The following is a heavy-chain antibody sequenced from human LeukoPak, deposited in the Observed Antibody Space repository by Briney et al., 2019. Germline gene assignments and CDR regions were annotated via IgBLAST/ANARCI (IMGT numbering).Heavy chain of an antibody. V-gene: IGHV3-11*03. D-gene: IGHD6-19*01. CDR3: GRSRGAGPGAHFDV. CDR2: ISASGSYT. CDR1: GYSFSDEY. Sequence: KAGGSLRLSCAASGYSFSDEYMSWIRQAPGQGPEWISYISASGSYTNYADSVKGRFTISRDNAKNSLHLQMNSLRAEDTAVYYCGRSRGAGPGAHFDVWGQGILVTVS. J-gene: IGHJ4*02.